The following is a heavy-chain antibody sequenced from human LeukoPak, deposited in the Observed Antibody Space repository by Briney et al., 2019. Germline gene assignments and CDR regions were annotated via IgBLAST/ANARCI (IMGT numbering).Heavy chain of an antibody. D-gene: IGHD6-13*01. CDR1: GFTFTSYR. CDR3: ARDGTAAGLYFDL. V-gene: IGHV3-7*01. CDR2: IRQDGGEK. Sequence: GGSLRLSCAVSGFTFTSYRMNWVRQAPGKGLERVASIRQDGGEKSYVDSVKGRFTISRDNTKNSLYLQMSSLRAEDTAVYYCARDGTAAGLYFDLWGQGTLVTVSS. J-gene: IGHJ4*01.